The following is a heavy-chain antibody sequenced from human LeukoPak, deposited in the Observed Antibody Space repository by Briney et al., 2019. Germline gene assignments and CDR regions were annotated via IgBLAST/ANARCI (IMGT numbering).Heavy chain of an antibody. CDR1: GYTFTGYY. CDR3: ARVRIAVAGAYYFDY. J-gene: IGHJ4*02. Sequence: ASVKVSCKASGYTFTGYYMHWVRQAPGQGLEWMGWINPNSGGTNYAQKFQGRVTMTRDTSISTAYMELSRLRSDDTAVYYCARVRIAVAGAYYFDYWGQGTLVTVSS. D-gene: IGHD6-19*01. CDR2: INPNSGGT. V-gene: IGHV1-2*02.